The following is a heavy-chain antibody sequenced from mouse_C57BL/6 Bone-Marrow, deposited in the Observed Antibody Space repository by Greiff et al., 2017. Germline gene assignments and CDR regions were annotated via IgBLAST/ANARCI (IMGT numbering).Heavy chain of an antibody. D-gene: IGHD2-4*01. Sequence: DVMLVESGGDLVKPGGSLKLSCAASGFTFNSYGMSWVRQTPDKRLEWVATISSGGSYTYYPDSVKGRFTISRDNAKNTLYLQMSSLKSEDTAMYYCARHGSSMIPFAYWGQGTLVTVSA. V-gene: IGHV5-6*02. CDR1: GFTFNSYG. J-gene: IGHJ3*01. CDR2: ISSGGSYT. CDR3: ARHGSSMIPFAY.